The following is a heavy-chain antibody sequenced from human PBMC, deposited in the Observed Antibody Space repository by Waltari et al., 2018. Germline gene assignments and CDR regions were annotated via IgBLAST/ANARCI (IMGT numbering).Heavy chain of an antibody. V-gene: IGHV1-2*02. D-gene: IGHD6-13*01. Sequence: QVQLVQSGAEVKKPGASVKVSCKASGYTFTGYYMHWVRQAPGHGLEWMGWINPNSGGTNYAQKFQGRVTMTRDTSISTAYMELSRLRSDDTAVYYCARDGVAAAAEAWGDAFDIWGQGTMVTVSS. CDR2: INPNSGGT. CDR1: GYTFTGYY. J-gene: IGHJ3*02. CDR3: ARDGVAAAAEAWGDAFDI.